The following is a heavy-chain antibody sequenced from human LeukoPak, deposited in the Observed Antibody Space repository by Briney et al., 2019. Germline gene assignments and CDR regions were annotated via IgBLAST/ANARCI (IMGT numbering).Heavy chain of an antibody. Sequence: PGGSLRLSCVFSGFTFSNYWMSWVRQAPGKGLVWVSRINSDGSSTSYADSVKGRFTISRDNAKNTLYLQMNSLRAEDTAVYDCARVLSACSSTSCYNWFDPWGQGTLVTVSS. V-gene: IGHV3-74*01. D-gene: IGHD2-2*01. CDR3: ARVLSACSSTSCYNWFDP. CDR1: GFTFSNYW. CDR2: INSDGSST. J-gene: IGHJ5*02.